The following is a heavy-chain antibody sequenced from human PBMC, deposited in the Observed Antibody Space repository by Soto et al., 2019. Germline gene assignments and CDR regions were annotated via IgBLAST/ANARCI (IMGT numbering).Heavy chain of an antibody. V-gene: IGHV3-48*01. CDR3: TTVCRFCSGSYSFY. J-gene: IGHJ4*02. D-gene: IGHD2-15*01. CDR2: ISTGDSPI. Sequence: PGGSLRLSCAAYGFTFSNYPMNWVRQAPGKGLEWVSYISTGDSPIYYADSVKGRFTISRDNAKKSLYLQMISLRAEDTAVYYCTTVCRFCSGSYSFYWGRGT. CDR1: GFTFSNYP.